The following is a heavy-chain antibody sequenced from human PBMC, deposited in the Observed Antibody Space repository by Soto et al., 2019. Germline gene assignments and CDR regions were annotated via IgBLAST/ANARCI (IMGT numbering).Heavy chain of an antibody. Sequence: SSETLSLTCTVSGGSISSSSYYWGWIRQPPGKGLEWIGSIYYSGSTYYNPSLKSRVTISVDTSKNQFSLKLSSVTAADTAVYYCARQATTITMVRGVIPSLLFDPWGQGTLVTVSS. D-gene: IGHD3-10*01. CDR2: IYYSGST. CDR3: ARQATTITMVRGVIPSLLFDP. V-gene: IGHV4-39*01. J-gene: IGHJ5*02. CDR1: GGSISSSSYY.